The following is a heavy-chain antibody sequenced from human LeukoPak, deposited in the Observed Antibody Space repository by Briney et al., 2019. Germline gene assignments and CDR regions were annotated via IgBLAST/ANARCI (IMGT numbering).Heavy chain of an antibody. CDR1: GFTLSTYA. J-gene: IGHJ4*02. V-gene: IGHV3-30-3*01. CDR3: VQQPTVVSPLDY. Sequence: PGGSLRLSCAASGFTLSTYAMHWVRQAPGKGLEWVAVISNDGSKKYYTDSVKGRFTISRDNSKNTLYLQMNSLRAEDTAVYYCVQQPTVVSPLDYWGRGTLVTVSS. D-gene: IGHD4-23*01. CDR2: ISNDGSKK.